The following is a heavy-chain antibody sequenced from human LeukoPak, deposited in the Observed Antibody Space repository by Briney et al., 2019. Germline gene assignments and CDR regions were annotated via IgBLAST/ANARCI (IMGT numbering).Heavy chain of an antibody. CDR1: GFTFSSYE. Sequence: GGSLRLSCAASGFTFSSYEMSWVRQAPGKGLEWVANIKQDGSEKYYVDSVKGRFTISRDNAKNSLYLQMNSLRAEDTAVYYCARAAIRVYYYYYMDVWGKGTTVTVSS. CDR3: ARAAIRVYYYYYMDV. J-gene: IGHJ6*03. D-gene: IGHD5-12*01. V-gene: IGHV3-7*01. CDR2: IKQDGSEK.